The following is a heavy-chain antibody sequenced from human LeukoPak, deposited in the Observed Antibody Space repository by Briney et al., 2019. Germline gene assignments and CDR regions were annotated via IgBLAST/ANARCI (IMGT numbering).Heavy chain of an antibody. J-gene: IGHJ4*02. CDR2: ISNSGST. CDR1: GGPFSGYY. CDR3: ATTTIRLGY. D-gene: IGHD1-26*01. Sequence: SETLSLTCAVYGGPFSGYYWSWIRQPPGKGLEWIGSISNSGSTYYNPSLKSRVTISVDTSNNQFSLKLSSVTAADTAVYYCATTTIRLGYWGQGTLVTVSS. V-gene: IGHV4-34*01.